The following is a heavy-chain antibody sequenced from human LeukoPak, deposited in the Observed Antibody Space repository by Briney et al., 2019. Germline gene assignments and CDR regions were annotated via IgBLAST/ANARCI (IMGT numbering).Heavy chain of an antibody. CDR1: GFTLSTYS. V-gene: IGHV3-21*01. J-gene: IGHJ6*02. CDR2: ISSSATYM. D-gene: IGHD3/OR15-3a*01. CDR3: ARGGVGLVIIPGWEYDYYGLDV. Sequence: GGSLRLSCAASGFTLSTYSMNWVRQAPGKGREWVSSISSSATYMYYADSVKGRFTISRDNAKNSLYLQMNSLRAEDTAVYYCARGGVGLVIIPGWEYDYYGLDVWGQGTMVTVSS.